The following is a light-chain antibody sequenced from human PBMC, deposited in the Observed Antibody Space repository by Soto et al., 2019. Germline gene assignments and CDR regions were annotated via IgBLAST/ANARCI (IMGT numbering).Light chain of an antibody. V-gene: IGKV3D-20*02. CDR1: QSVRSSH. J-gene: IGKJ5*01. CDR3: QQRSNWPPIT. Sequence: IVLSLSAGALSLSTGERATLSCRASQSVRSSHLAWYQQKPGQAPRLLIHGTSSRATGIPDRFSGSGSGTDFTLTISSLEPEDFAVYYCQQRSNWPPITFGQGTRL. CDR2: GTS.